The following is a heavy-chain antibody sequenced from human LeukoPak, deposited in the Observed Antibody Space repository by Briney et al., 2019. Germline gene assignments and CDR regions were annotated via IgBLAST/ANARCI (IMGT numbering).Heavy chain of an antibody. CDR2: FDPEDGDT. D-gene: IGHD6-13*01. V-gene: IGHV1-24*01. CDR1: GYTLTELS. CDR3: ATGAAGYSSSWSHSYYYYGMDV. Sequence: GASVKVSCKVSGYTLTELSMHWVRQAPGKGLEWMGGFDPEDGDTIYAQKFQGRVTMTEDTSTDTAYMELSSLRSEDTAVYYCATGAAGYSSSWSHSYYYYGMDVWGQGTTVTVSS. J-gene: IGHJ6*02.